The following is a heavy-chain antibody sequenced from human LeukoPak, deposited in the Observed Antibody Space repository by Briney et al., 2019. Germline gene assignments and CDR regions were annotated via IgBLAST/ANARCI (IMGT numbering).Heavy chain of an antibody. D-gene: IGHD1-26*01. Sequence: SETLSLTCTVSGGSISSYYWSWIRQPPGKGLEWIGYIYSSGSTNYNPSLKSRVTMSVDTSKNQFSLKLSSVTAADTAVYYCARMYSGTSYYFDYWGQGTLVTVSS. J-gene: IGHJ4*02. CDR3: ARMYSGTSYYFDY. CDR1: GGSISSYY. V-gene: IGHV4-59*01. CDR2: IYSSGST.